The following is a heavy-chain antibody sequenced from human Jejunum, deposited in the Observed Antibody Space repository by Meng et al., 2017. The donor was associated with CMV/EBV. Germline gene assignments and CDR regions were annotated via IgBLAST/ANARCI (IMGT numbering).Heavy chain of an antibody. CDR1: XGSISSSSFY. J-gene: IGHJ4*02. D-gene: IGHD6-6*01. CDR3: AKSFCSSSSCIAVGYFDY. V-gene: IGHV4-39*07. Sequence: QLQLQESGPGLVKPSXXLSLTCTVSXGSISSSSFYWGWIRQPPGKGLEWIGSIYSSGSTYYNPSLKSRITISVDTSKNQFSLKLSSVTAADTAVYYCAKSFCSSSSCIAVGYFDYWGQGPLGTVSS. CDR2: IYSSGST.